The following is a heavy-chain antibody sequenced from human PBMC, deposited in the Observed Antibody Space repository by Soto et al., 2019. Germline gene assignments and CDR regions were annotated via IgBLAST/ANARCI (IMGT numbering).Heavy chain of an antibody. Sequence: SETLSLTCTVAGGSLSSYYWSWIRQPPGKGLEWIGYIYYSGSTNYNPSLKSRVTISVETSKNQFSLKLSSVTAADTAVYYCARGSDGYNFPFDYWGQGTLVTASS. CDR1: GGSLSSYY. D-gene: IGHD5-12*01. J-gene: IGHJ4*02. CDR2: IYYSGST. V-gene: IGHV4-59*01. CDR3: ARGSDGYNFPFDY.